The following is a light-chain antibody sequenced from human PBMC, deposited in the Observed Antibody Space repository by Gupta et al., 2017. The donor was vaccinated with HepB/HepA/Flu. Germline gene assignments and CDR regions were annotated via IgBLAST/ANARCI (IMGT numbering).Light chain of an antibody. CDR2: DAS. CDR1: QSLFNTF. CDR3: QQKDSSHFT. Sequence: EIVLTQSPGTLSLSPGERATLSCRASQSLFNTFLAWYQQKPGQAPRLLIYDASSRATGLPDRFSGSGSGTEFTLTINRREPEDFAVYYCQQKDSSHFTFGHGTKVDFK. V-gene: IGKV3-20*01. J-gene: IGKJ3*01.